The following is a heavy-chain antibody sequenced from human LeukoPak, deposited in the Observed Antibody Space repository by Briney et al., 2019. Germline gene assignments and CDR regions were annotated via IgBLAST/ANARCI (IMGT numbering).Heavy chain of an antibody. V-gene: IGHV3-30*02. J-gene: IGHJ4*02. CDR3: ARDLAAAGTGGY. D-gene: IGHD6-13*01. Sequence: GGSMRLSCTASGFTFSSYGMHWVRQAPGKGLEWVAFVRYDGSNKYYTDSVKGRFTISRDNSKNTLYLQMNSLRAEDTAVYYCARDLAAAGTGGYWGQGTLVTVSS. CDR2: VRYDGSNK. CDR1: GFTFSSYG.